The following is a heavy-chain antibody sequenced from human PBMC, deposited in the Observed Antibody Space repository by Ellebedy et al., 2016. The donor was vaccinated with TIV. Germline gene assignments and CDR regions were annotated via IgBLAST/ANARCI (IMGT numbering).Heavy chain of an antibody. V-gene: IGHV1-18*04. J-gene: IGHJ4*02. Sequence: AASVKVSCKASGFLFDAYGISWARQAPGQGLEWMGWISAYNGDTIYAHHFKGRLIMTTDTSTATAYMELRSLRSDDTAVYYCARDILRLVLAYWGQGTLVTVSS. CDR2: ISAYNGDT. CDR1: GFLFDAYG. CDR3: ARDILRLVLAY. D-gene: IGHD6-19*01.